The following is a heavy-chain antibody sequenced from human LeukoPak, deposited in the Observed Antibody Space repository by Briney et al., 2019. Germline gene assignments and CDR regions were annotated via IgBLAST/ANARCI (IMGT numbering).Heavy chain of an antibody. V-gene: IGHV7-4-1*02. CDR3: ARGFRQPVPQH. J-gene: IGHJ1*01. CDR2: INTNTGNP. D-gene: IGHD6-13*01. Sequence: ASVKVSCKASGYTFNTYGMNWVRQAPGQGLEWMGWINTNTGNPTYAQGFTGRFVFSLDTSVSTAYLQISSLKAEDTAVYYCARGFRQPVPQHWGQGTLVTVSS. CDR1: GYTFNTYG.